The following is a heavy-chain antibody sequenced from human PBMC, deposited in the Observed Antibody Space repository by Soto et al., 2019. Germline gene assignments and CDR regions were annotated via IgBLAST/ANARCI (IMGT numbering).Heavy chain of an antibody. V-gene: IGHV4-59*08. CDR1: GGSISSYY. CDR2: IYYSGST. Sequence: SETLSLTCTVSGGSISSYYWSWIRQPPGKGLEWIGYIYYSGSTNYNPSLKGRATISLDTSENQFSLKVRSVTAADTAVYYCARLGRYYQAFDSWGQGTLVTVSS. D-gene: IGHD3-22*01. J-gene: IGHJ4*02. CDR3: ARLGRYYQAFDS.